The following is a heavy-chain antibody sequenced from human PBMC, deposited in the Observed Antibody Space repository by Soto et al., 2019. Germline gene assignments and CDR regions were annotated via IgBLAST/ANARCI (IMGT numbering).Heavy chain of an antibody. CDR3: ARGRMITFGGVIVEAAFDI. CDR1: GYTFTGYY. J-gene: IGHJ3*02. Sequence: ASVKVSCKASGYTFTGYYMHWVRQAPGQGLEWMGWINPNSGGTNYAQKFQGWVTMTRDTSISTAYMELSRLRSDDTAVYYCARGRMITFGGVIVEAAFDIWGQGIMVTV. CDR2: INPNSGGT. D-gene: IGHD3-16*02. V-gene: IGHV1-2*04.